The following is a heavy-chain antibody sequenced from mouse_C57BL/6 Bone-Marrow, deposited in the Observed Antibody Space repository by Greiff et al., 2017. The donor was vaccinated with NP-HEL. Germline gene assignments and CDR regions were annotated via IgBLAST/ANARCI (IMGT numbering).Heavy chain of an antibody. D-gene: IGHD2-5*01. CDR2: ISSGGDYI. Sequence: EVMLVESGEGLVKPGGSLKLSCAASGFTFSSYAMSWVRQTPEKRLEWVAYISSGGDYISYADTVKGRFTIYGDKATNTLYLQMSSLKSEDTAMDYCARAYYSNRYYAMDYWGQGTSVTVSS. CDR3: ARAYYSNRYYAMDY. V-gene: IGHV5S21*01. J-gene: IGHJ4*01. CDR1: GFTFSSYA.